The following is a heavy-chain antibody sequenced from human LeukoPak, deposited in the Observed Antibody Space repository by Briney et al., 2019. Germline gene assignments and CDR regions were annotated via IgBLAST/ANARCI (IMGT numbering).Heavy chain of an antibody. CDR2: ISYDGSNK. Sequence: PGGSLRLSCAASGFTFSSYGMHWVRQAPGKGLERVAVISYDGSNKYYADSVKGRFTISRDNSKNTLYLQMNSLRAEDTAVYYCAKDYYDSSGYYYFDYWGQGTLVTVSS. J-gene: IGHJ4*02. CDR3: AKDYYDSSGYYYFDY. V-gene: IGHV3-30*18. D-gene: IGHD3-22*01. CDR1: GFTFSSYG.